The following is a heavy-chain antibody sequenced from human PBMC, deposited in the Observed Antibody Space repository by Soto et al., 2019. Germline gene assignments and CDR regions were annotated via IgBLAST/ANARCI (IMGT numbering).Heavy chain of an antibody. D-gene: IGHD2-21*02. J-gene: IGHJ5*02. Sequence: SCEASGYSFTNYNMLWALPGHEQGLEWMGTIKAGGGYTTYAKRLQGRVTMTRDTSTRTVSLELSSLRYADTALYYCNSGGAIVVVTARFDLWGQGTLVTVS. CDR2: IKAGGGYT. CDR3: NSGGAIVVVTARFDL. CDR1: GYSFTNYN. V-gene: IGHV1-46*03.